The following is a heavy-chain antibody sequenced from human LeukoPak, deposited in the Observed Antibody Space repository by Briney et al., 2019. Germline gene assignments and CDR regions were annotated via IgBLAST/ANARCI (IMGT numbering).Heavy chain of an antibody. CDR3: ASGIHRFRVYYYYYMDV. CDR2: ISAYNGNT. V-gene: IGHV1-18*01. J-gene: IGHJ6*03. CDR1: GYTFTSYG. Sequence: ASVKVSCKASGYTFTSYGISWVRQAPGQGLEWMGWISAYNGNTNYAQKLQGRVTMTTDTSTSTAYMELRSLRSDDTAVYYCASGIHRFRVYYYYYMDVWGKGTTVTVSS. D-gene: IGHD1-14*01.